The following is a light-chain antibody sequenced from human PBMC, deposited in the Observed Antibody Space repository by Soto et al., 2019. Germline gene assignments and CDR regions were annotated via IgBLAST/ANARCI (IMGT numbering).Light chain of an antibody. CDR2: DAS. V-gene: IGKV1-5*01. CDR3: QQYNNYWT. J-gene: IGKJ1*01. Sequence: DIQMTQSPSTLSASVGDRVTITCRASQSISSWLAWYQQKPGKAPKLLIYDASSLESGAPSRFSGSGSATEFTLTISSLQPDDFATYYCQQYNNYWTFGQGTRVESK. CDR1: QSISSW.